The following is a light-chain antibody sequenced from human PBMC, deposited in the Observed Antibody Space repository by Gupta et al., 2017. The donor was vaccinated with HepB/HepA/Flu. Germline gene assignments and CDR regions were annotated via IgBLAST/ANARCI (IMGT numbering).Light chain of an antibody. CDR2: GTS. V-gene: IGKV3-20*01. J-gene: IGKJ4*01. CDR1: QSVSSNF. CDR3: QHYGSSPLT. Sequence: EIILTQSPGTLSLSPGERATLPCRASQSVSSNFLARYQQKPGQAPGLLIYGTSSRATGIPDRFSGSGSGTDFTLTISTLEPEDFAVYYCQHYGSSPLTFGGGTKVEIK.